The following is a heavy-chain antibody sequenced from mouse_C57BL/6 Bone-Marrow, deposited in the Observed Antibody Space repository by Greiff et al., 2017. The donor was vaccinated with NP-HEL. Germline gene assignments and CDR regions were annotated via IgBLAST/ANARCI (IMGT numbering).Heavy chain of an antibody. CDR2: IDPENGDT. CDR1: GFNIKDDY. D-gene: IGHD2-5*01. J-gene: IGHJ2*01. CDR3: TNSNYNY. V-gene: IGHV14-4*01. Sequence: EVMLVESGAELVRPGASVKLSCTASGFNIKDDYMHWVKQRPEQGLEWIGWIDPENGDTEYASKFQGKATITADTSSNTAYLQLSSLTSEDTAVYYCTNSNYNYWGQGTTLTVSS.